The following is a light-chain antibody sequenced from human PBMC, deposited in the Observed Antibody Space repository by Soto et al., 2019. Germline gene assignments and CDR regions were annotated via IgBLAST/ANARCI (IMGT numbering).Light chain of an antibody. CDR1: GGDVGHYDL. V-gene: IGLV2-23*02. J-gene: IGLJ2*01. Sequence: QSALTQPASVSGSPGQSITISCAGSGGDVGHYDLLSWYQQIPGKAPKLIIFDVTHRPSGVSDRFSGSKSGNTASLTISGVRPEDEADYYCCSYTDIALDVVFGGGTKLTVL. CDR3: CSYTDIALDVV. CDR2: DVT.